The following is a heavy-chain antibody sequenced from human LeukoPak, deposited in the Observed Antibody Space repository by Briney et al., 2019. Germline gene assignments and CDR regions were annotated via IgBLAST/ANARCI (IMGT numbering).Heavy chain of an antibody. D-gene: IGHD2-21*02. J-gene: IGHJ4*02. V-gene: IGHV3-53*01. Sequence: RPGGSLRLSCAASGFTVSSNYMSWVRQAPGKGLEWVSVIYSGGSTYYADSVKGRFTISRDNSKNTLYLQMNSLRAEDTAVYYCARVYCGGDCYGGYFDYWGQGTLVTVSS. CDR1: GFTVSSNY. CDR2: IYSGGST. CDR3: ARVYCGGDCYGGYFDY.